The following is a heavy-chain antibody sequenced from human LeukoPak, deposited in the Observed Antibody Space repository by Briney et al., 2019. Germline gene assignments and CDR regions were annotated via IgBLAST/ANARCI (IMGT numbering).Heavy chain of an antibody. V-gene: IGHV4-61*02. CDR3: ARVXXXXSSXXXXS. Sequence: SETLSLTCTVSGGSISTGSYYWNWIRQPAGKGLEWIGRIYTSGSTNYNPSLKSRVTLSVDTSKNQFSLKLNSVTAADTAVYYCARVXXXXSSXXXXSXGXGXLVTVSS. J-gene: IGHJ5*01. D-gene: IGHD3-3*02. CDR1: GGSISTGSYY. CDR2: IYTSGST.